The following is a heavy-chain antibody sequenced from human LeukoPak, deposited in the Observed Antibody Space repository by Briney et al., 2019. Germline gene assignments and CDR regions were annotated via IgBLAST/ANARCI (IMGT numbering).Heavy chain of an antibody. CDR2: MNPNTGDT. J-gene: IGHJ5*02. V-gene: IGHV1-8*01. Sequence: ASVKVSCKASGYTFTSYDINWVRQATGQGLEWLGWMNPNTGDTGYAQNFQGRVTMTRNTSINTAYMGLSSLRSEDTAVYYCARMHHDEAVARENWFDPSGQGTLVTVSS. CDR3: ARMHHDEAVARENWFDP. CDR1: GYTFTSYD. D-gene: IGHD1-1*01.